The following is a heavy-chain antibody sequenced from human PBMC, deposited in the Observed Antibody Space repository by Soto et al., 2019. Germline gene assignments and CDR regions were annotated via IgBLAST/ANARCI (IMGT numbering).Heavy chain of an antibody. J-gene: IGHJ6*02. CDR2: IDTSGST. V-gene: IGHV4-4*07. Sequence: SETLSLTCAVSGGSISSYFWTWVRQPAGKGLEWIGRIDTSGSTNYDPSLKSRVTMSVDTSKNQFSLRLTSVTAADTAVYYCATTSLSSSWYNYYYYTMDVWGQGTTVTVSS. CDR1: GGSISSYF. CDR3: ATTSLSSSWYNYYYYTMDV. D-gene: IGHD6-13*01.